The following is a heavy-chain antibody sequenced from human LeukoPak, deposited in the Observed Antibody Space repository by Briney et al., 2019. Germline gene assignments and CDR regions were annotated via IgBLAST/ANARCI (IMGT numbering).Heavy chain of an antibody. Sequence: ASVKVSCKASGGTFSSYAISWVRQAPGQGLEWMGGIIPILGTANYAQKFQGRVTITADKSTSTAYMELSSLRSEDTAVYYCARGSYGDYYYYYMDVWGKGTTVTVSS. CDR1: GGTFSSYA. V-gene: IGHV1-69*10. CDR2: IIPILGTA. J-gene: IGHJ6*03. D-gene: IGHD4-17*01. CDR3: ARGSYGDYYYYYMDV.